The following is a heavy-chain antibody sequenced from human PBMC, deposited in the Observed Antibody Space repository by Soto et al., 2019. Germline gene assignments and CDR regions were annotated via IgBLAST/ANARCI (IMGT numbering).Heavy chain of an antibody. V-gene: IGHV3-30*18. CDR1: GFTFSDYY. D-gene: IGHD5-18*01. Sequence: PGGSLRLSCAASGFTFSDYYMSWIRQAPGKGLEWVAVISYDGSNKYYADSVKGRFTISRDNSKNTLYLQMNSLRAEDTAVYYCAKDRSGYGLSYYFDYWGQGTLVTVSS. J-gene: IGHJ4*02. CDR3: AKDRSGYGLSYYFDY. CDR2: ISYDGSNK.